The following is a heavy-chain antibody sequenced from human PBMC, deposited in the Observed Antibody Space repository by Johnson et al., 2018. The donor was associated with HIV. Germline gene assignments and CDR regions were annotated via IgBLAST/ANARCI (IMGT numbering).Heavy chain of an antibody. J-gene: IGHJ3*02. CDR1: GFTFSSYG. D-gene: IGHD4-17*01. CDR2: IRYDGSNK. V-gene: IGHV3-30*02. CDR3: ANGNHARDYVDDDAFDI. Sequence: QVQLVESGGGVVRPGGSLRLSCAASGFTFSSYGMHWVRQAPGKGLEWVAFIRYDGSNKYYADSVKGRFTISRDNSKNTLYLQMNSLRAEDTAVYYCANGNHARDYVDDDAFDIWGQGTMVTVYS.